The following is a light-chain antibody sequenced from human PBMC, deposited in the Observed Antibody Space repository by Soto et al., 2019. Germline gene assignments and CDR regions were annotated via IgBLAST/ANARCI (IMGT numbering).Light chain of an antibody. CDR3: QQYKEWPPWT. J-gene: IGKJ1*01. CDR1: QSLSSSY. Sequence: IVLTQSPGTLSLSPGERVTLSCRAGQSLSSSYLAWYQQKPGQAPRLLIHGASTRATGIPARLSGSGSGTEFTLTISSLQSEDFAIYYCQQYKEWPPWTSGQGTKVDI. V-gene: IGKV3-15*01. CDR2: GAS.